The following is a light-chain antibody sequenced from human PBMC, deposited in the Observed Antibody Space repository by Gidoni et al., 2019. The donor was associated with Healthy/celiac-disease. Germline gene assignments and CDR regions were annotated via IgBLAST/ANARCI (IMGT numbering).Light chain of an antibody. J-gene: IGKJ2*03. CDR3: QQYNNWPYS. V-gene: IGKV3-15*01. CDR1: QSVSRN. Sequence: EIVMTQSPATLSVSPGERATLSCRASQSVSRNLAWYQQQPGQAPRLLIYGASTRATGIPARFSGSGSGTEFTLTISSLQSEDFAVYYCQQYNNWPYSFGQGTKLEIK. CDR2: GAS.